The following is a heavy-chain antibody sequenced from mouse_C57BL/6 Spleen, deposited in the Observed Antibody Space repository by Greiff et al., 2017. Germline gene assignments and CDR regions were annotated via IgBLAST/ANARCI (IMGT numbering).Heavy chain of an antibody. J-gene: IGHJ2*01. V-gene: IGHV5-6*01. CDR1: GFTFSSYG. Sequence: EVQVVESGGDLVKPGGSLKLSCAASGFTFSSYGMSWVRQTPDKRLEWVATISSGGSYTYYPDSVKGRFTISRDNAKNTLCLQMSMLNSEDTAMYYCVRHDYYGSSSYYCDYWGQGTTHTVSS. D-gene: IGHD1-1*01. CDR2: ISSGGSYT. CDR3: VRHDYYGSSSYYCDY.